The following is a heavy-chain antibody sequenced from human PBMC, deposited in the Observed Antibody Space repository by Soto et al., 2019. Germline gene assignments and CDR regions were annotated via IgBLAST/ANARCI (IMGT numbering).Heavy chain of an antibody. V-gene: IGHV3-72*01. D-gene: IGHD1-26*01. Sequence: GGSLRLSCAASGFTFSDHYMDWVRQAPGKGLEWVGRTRNKANSYTTEYAASVKGRFTISRDDSKNSLYLQMNSLKTEDTAVYYCARAPNRVGAYYYLDYWGQGTLVTVSS. CDR2: TRNKANSYTT. CDR3: ARAPNRVGAYYYLDY. CDR1: GFTFSDHY. J-gene: IGHJ4*02.